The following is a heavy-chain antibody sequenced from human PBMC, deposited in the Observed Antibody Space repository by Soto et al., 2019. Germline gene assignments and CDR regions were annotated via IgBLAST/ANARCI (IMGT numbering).Heavy chain of an antibody. D-gene: IGHD3-10*01. CDR1: GFTFSHAW. V-gene: IGHV3-15*07. CDR3: TTLLLWFGPDSYDI. J-gene: IGHJ3*02. CDR2: IKSKNDGGTT. Sequence: GGSLRLCCAASGFTFSHAWMNWVRQAPGKGLEWVGRIKSKNDGGTTEYAAPVKDKFTISRDDSKNTLYLQMNSLKTEDTAVYYCTTLLLWFGPDSYDIWGQGTMVTVSS.